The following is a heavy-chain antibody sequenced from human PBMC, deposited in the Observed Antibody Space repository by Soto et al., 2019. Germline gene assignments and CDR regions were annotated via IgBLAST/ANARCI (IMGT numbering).Heavy chain of an antibody. CDR3: AKVTGQYRDY. CDR1: GFTFSSYA. CDR2: ISGSGDHT. J-gene: IGHJ4*02. V-gene: IGHV3-23*01. D-gene: IGHD3-9*01. Sequence: EVQLLESGGGLVQPGGSLRLSCAASGFTFSSYAMCWVRQAPGKGLEWVSSISGSGDHTWYADSGKGRFTISRDNSKNTLYVQINSLSAEDTAIYYCAKVTGQYRDYWGQGTLVTVSS.